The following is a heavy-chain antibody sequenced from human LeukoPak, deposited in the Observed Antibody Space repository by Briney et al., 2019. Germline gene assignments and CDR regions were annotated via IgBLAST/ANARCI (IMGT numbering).Heavy chain of an antibody. D-gene: IGHD6-6*01. Sequence: GGSLRLSCAASGFTFSSYGMSWVRQAPGKGLEWVSAISGSGGSTYYADSVKGRFTISRDNSKNTLYLQMNSLRAEDTAVYYCAKDGMCSSSSSYYFDYWGQGTLVTVSS. V-gene: IGHV3-23*01. CDR3: AKDGMCSSSSSYYFDY. CDR2: ISGSGGST. J-gene: IGHJ4*02. CDR1: GFTFSSYG.